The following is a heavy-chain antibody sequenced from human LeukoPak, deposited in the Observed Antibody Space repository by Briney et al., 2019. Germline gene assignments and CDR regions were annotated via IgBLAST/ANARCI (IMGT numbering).Heavy chain of an antibody. CDR3: ARNHRINYYYYMDV. V-gene: IGHV4-30-2*01. Sequence: SETLSLTCTVSGGSISSGGYYWSWIRQPPGKGLEWIGYIYRSGSTYYNPSLKSRVTISVDRSKNQFSLKLSSVTAADTAVYYCARNHRINYYYYMDVWGEGTTVTVSS. CDR2: IYRSGST. CDR1: GGSISSGGYY. J-gene: IGHJ6*03. D-gene: IGHD1-14*01.